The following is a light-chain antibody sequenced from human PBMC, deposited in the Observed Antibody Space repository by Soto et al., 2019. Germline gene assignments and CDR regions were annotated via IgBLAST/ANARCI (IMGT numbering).Light chain of an antibody. Sequence: IVLTQSPATLSLSPGERATLSCRASQSVSSYLAWYQQKPGQAPRLLIYDASNRATGIPARFSGSGSGTDFTLTISSLEPEDFAVYYCQQRSNWPPVSTFGGGTKVDIK. CDR2: DAS. CDR1: QSVSSY. J-gene: IGKJ4*01. V-gene: IGKV3-11*01. CDR3: QQRSNWPPVST.